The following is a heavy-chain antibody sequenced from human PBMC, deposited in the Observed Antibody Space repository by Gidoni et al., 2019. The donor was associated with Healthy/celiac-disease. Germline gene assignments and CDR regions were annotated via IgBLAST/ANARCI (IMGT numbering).Heavy chain of an antibody. V-gene: IGHV3-33*01. CDR1: GFTFSSYG. CDR3: AREYSSGWYSHDAFDI. Sequence: QVQLVESGGGVVQPGRSLRLSCAASGFTFSSYGMHWVRQAPGKGLEWVAVIWYDGSNKYYADSVKGRFTISRDNSKNTLYRQMNSLRAEDTAVYYCAREYSSGWYSHDAFDIWGQGTMVTVSS. J-gene: IGHJ3*02. D-gene: IGHD6-19*01. CDR2: IWYDGSNK.